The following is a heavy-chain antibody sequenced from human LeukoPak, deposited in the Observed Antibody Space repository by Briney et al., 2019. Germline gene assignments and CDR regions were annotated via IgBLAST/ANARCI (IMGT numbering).Heavy chain of an antibody. J-gene: IGHJ6*02. CDR3: AREIRALYYGMDV. CDR1: GFTFSSYW. Sequence: GGSLRLSCAASGFTFSSYWMSWVRQAPGKGLEWVANIKQDGSEKYYVDSVKGRFTISRDNAKNSLYLQMNSLGAEDTAVYYCAREIRALYYGMDVWGQGTTVTVSS. CDR2: IKQDGSEK. V-gene: IGHV3-7*01.